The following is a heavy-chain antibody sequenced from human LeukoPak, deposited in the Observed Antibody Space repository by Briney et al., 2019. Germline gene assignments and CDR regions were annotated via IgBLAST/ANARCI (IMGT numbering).Heavy chain of an antibody. V-gene: IGHV3-30*02. CDR2: IRYDGSNK. J-gene: IGHJ4*02. Sequence: GGSLRLSCAASGFTFSSYGMHWVRQAPGKGLEWVAFIRYDGSNKYYADSVKGRFTISRENSKNTLYLQMNSLRAEDTAVYYCAKDYSGYSYGRRGYFDYWGQGTLVTVSS. CDR3: AKDYSGYSYGRRGYFDY. D-gene: IGHD5-18*01. CDR1: GFTFSSYG.